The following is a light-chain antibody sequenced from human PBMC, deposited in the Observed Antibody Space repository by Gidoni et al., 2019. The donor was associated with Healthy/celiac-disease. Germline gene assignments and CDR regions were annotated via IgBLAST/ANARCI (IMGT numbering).Light chain of an antibody. CDR2: AAS. Sequence: DIQMTQSPSSLSASVGDRVTITCRASQSISSYLNWYQQKPGKAPKLLIYAASSLQSGVPSRFSGSGSGTDFTLTISSLQPEDFATYYCQQSYSTFSFXQXTRLEIK. CDR3: QQSYSTFS. J-gene: IGKJ5*01. CDR1: QSISSY. V-gene: IGKV1-39*01.